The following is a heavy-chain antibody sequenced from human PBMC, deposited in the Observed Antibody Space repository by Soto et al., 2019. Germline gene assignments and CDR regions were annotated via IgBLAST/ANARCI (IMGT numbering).Heavy chain of an antibody. CDR1: GFTFSSYG. CDR2: IWYDGSNK. D-gene: IGHD3-9*01. J-gene: IGHJ6*02. CDR3: AREADYDILTGYSIQLWFRARVSGMDV. Sequence: SGGSLRLSCAASGFTFSSYGMHWVRQAPGKGLEWVAVIWYDGSNKYYADYVKGRFTISRDNSKNTLYLQMNSLRAEDTAVYYCAREADYDILTGYSIQLWFRARVSGMDVWGQGTTVTVSS. V-gene: IGHV3-33*01.